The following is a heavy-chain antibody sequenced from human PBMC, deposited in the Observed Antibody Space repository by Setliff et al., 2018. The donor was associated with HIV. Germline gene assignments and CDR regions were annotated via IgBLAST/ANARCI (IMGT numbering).Heavy chain of an antibody. CDR1: GYTFTDYY. V-gene: IGHV1-2*02. D-gene: IGHD3-9*01. Sequence: ASVKVSCKASGYTFTDYYLHWVRQAPGQRLEWMGWINPNSGGTNYAQKFQGRVTMTRDTSISTAYMDLSRLRSDDTAVFYCARVPIHFDWSPPTFDYYHGMDVWGQGTTVTVSS. CDR2: INPNSGGT. CDR3: ARVPIHFDWSPPTFDYYHGMDV. J-gene: IGHJ6*02.